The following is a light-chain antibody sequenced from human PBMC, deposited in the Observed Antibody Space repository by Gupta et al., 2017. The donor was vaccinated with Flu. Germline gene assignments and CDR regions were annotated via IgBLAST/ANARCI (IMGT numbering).Light chain of an antibody. CDR2: TTS. J-gene: IGKJ4*01. Sequence: DIQMTHSLSSLSASVGDRVTITCRESQGIRNDLGWLQQKPGEVPKCLIYTTSILQTGVPSRFSGSGYGTEFTLTISSLEPEDFATYYCVQHNTYPLTFGGGTKVEIK. V-gene: IGKV1-17*01. CDR3: VQHNTYPLT. CDR1: QGIRND.